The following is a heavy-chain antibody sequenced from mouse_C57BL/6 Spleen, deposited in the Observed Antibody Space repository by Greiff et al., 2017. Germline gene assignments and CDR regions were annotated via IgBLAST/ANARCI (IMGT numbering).Heavy chain of an antibody. CDR3: TTGDYYGSSPFDY. CDR1: GFNIKDDY. D-gene: IGHD1-1*01. J-gene: IGHJ2*01. CDR2: IDPENGDT. Sequence: EVKLVESGAELVRPGASVKLSCTASGFNIKDDYMHWVKQRPEQGLEWIGWIDPENGDTEYASKFQGKATITADTSSNTAYLQLSSLTSEDTAVYYCTTGDYYGSSPFDYWGQGTTLTVSS. V-gene: IGHV14-4*01.